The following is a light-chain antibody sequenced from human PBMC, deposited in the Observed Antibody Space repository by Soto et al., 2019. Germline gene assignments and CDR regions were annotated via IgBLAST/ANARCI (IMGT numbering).Light chain of an antibody. J-gene: IGKJ1*01. Sequence: DIQMTQSPSSLSASVGDRVTITCRASQSISSYLNWYRQKPGKAPKLLIYAASSLQSGVPSRFSGSGSGTDFTLTISSLQPEDFATYYCQQSYSTLWTFGQGTKVEI. CDR2: AAS. CDR3: QQSYSTLWT. V-gene: IGKV1-39*01. CDR1: QSISSY.